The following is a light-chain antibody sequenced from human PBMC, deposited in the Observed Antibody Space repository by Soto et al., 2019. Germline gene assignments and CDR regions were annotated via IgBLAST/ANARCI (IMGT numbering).Light chain of an antibody. Sequence: QSVLTQPPSVSGSPGQSVTISCTGTSSDVGSYNRLSWYQQPPGTAPKLIMYEVNTRPSGVPDRFSGSKSGSTASLTISGLQAEDEADYYCSLYITGSTHVFGIETKVTV. J-gene: IGLJ1*01. V-gene: IGLV2-18*01. CDR2: EVN. CDR3: SLYITGSTHV. CDR1: SSDVGSYNR.